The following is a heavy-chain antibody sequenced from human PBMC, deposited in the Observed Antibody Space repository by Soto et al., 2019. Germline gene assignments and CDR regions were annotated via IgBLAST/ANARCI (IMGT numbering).Heavy chain of an antibody. Sequence: TSEYLSLTFSVSGGSFSDFYWTWILRPAGKGLEWIGHIFSRGTTNSNPSLESRFTMSVDTSKNQFFLNLTSVTAAETAVYYCAREGYKSYNHGMDVWGQRTPVTVS. J-gene: IGHJ6*02. CDR1: GGSFSDFY. D-gene: IGHD5-18*01. CDR2: IFSRGTT. V-gene: IGHV4-4*07. CDR3: AREGYKSYNHGMDV.